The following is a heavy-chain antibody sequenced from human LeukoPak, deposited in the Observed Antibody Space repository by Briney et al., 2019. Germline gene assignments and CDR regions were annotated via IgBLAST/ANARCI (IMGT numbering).Heavy chain of an antibody. CDR3: ARTLYYYDSSGYYNGDAFDI. CDR2: ISAYNGNT. Sequence: ASVKVSCKASGYTFTSYGISWVRQAPGQGLEWMGWISAYNGNTNYAQKLQGRVTMTTDTSTSTAYMELRSLRSDDTAVYYCARTLYYYDSSGYYNGDAFDIWGQGTMVTVSS. CDR1: GYTFTSYG. V-gene: IGHV1-18*01. J-gene: IGHJ3*02. D-gene: IGHD3-22*01.